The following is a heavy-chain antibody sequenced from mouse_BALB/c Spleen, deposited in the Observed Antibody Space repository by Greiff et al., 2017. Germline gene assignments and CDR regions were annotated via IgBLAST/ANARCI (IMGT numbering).Heavy chain of an antibody. J-gene: IGHJ2*01. CDR2: ISSGGGST. D-gene: IGHD1-1*01. V-gene: IGHV5-12-1*01. CDR3: ARHDGFSYYFDY. Sequence: EVQRVESGGGLVKPGGSLKLSCAASGFAFSSYDMSWVRQTPEKRLEWVAYISSGGGSTYYPDTVKGRFTISRDNAKNTLYLQMSSLKSEDTAMYYCARHDGFSYYFDYWGQGTTLTVSS. CDR1: GFAFSSYD.